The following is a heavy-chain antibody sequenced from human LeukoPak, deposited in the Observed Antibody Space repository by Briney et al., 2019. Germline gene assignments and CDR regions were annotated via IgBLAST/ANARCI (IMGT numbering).Heavy chain of an antibody. J-gene: IGHJ6*04. V-gene: IGHV3-20*01. CDR3: ARDRGSSAMDV. CDR1: GFTFDDYG. D-gene: IGHD6-13*01. CDR2: INWNGGST. Sequence: GGSLRLSCAASGFTFDDYGMSWVRQAPGKGLEWVSGINWNGGSTGYADSVKGRFTISRDNAKNSLYLQMNSLRAEDTALYHCARDRGSSAMDVWGKGTTVTVSS.